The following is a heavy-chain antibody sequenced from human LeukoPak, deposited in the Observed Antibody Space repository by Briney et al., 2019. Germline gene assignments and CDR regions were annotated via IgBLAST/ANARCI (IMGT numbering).Heavy chain of an antibody. CDR3: AIDLRVAGSGALDI. CDR2: IYYSGST. D-gene: IGHD3-10*01. Sequence: ASETLSLTCTVSGGSISSSSYYWSWIRQPPGKGLEWIGYIYYSGSTNYNPSLKSRVTISVDTSKNQFSLKLNSVTAADSAVYYCAIDLRVAGSGALDIWGQGTMVTVSS. CDR1: GGSISSSSYY. V-gene: IGHV4-61*01. J-gene: IGHJ3*02.